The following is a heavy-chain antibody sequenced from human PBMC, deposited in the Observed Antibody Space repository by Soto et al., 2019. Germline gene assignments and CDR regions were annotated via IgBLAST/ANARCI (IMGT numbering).Heavy chain of an antibody. CDR1: GFTFSRYW. Sequence: EVQLVESGGGLVQPGGSLRLSCAASGFTFSRYWMHWVRQAPGKGLVWVSRINSDGSSTSYADSVKGRFTISRDNAKNTLYLQMNSLRAEDTDVSYCARESGGDYEPRFDYWGQGTLVTVSS. D-gene: IGHD2-21*01. V-gene: IGHV3-74*01. J-gene: IGHJ4*02. CDR3: ARESGGDYEPRFDY. CDR2: INSDGSST.